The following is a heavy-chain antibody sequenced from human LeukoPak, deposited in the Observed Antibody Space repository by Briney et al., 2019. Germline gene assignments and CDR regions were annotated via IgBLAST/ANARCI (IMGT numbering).Heavy chain of an antibody. J-gene: IGHJ4*02. CDR3: ARRSDWIDY. CDR2: INPNSGGT. CDR1: GYTFTSYG. Sequence: ASVKVSCKASGYTFTSYGISWVRQAPGQGLEWMGWINPNSGGTNYAQKFQGRVTMTRDTSISTAYMELSRLRSDDTAVYYCARRSDWIDYWGQGTLVTVSS. V-gene: IGHV1-2*02. D-gene: IGHD1-1*01.